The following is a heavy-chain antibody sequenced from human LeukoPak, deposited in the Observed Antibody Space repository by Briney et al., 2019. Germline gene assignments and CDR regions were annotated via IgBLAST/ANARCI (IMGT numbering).Heavy chain of an antibody. CDR3: ARDRESGYSSSWYGRTFDP. Sequence: VASVKVSCKASGGTFSSCAISWVRQARGQGLEWMGRIIPIFGTANYAQKFQGRVTITTDESTSTAYMELSSLRSEDTAVYYCARDRESGYSSSWYGRTFDPWGQGTLVTVSS. CDR2: IIPIFGTA. D-gene: IGHD6-13*01. J-gene: IGHJ5*02. V-gene: IGHV1-69*05. CDR1: GGTFSSCA.